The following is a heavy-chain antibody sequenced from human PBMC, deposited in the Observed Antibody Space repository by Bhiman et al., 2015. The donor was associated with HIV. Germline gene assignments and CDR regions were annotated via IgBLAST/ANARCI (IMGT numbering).Heavy chain of an antibody. CDR2: ISSSSSYI. Sequence: EVQLLESGGGLVQPGGSLRLSCAASGFTFSSYAMNWVRQAPGKGLEWVSFISSSSSYIYYADSVKGRFTISRDNAKNSLYLQMNSLRADDTAVYYCARDFGASSSYPLDYWGQGTLVTVSS. J-gene: IGHJ4*02. D-gene: IGHD6-13*01. CDR1: GFTFSSYA. V-gene: IGHV3-21*03. CDR3: ARDFGASSSYPLDY.